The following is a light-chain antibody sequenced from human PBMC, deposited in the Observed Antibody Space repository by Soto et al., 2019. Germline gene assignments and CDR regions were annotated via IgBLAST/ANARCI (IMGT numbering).Light chain of an antibody. CDR2: DVS. J-gene: IGLJ2*01. Sequence: QSALTQPRSVSGSPGQSVTISCTGTSSDVGGYDYVSWYQQHPGKAPKVIISDVSKRPSGVPDRFSGSKSGYTASLTISGLQAEDEADYYCCSYAGSYTVVFGGGTQLTVL. CDR1: SSDVGGYDY. V-gene: IGLV2-11*01. CDR3: CSYAGSYTVV.